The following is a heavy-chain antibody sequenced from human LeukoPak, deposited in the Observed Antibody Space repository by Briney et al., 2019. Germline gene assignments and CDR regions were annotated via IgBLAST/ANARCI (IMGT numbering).Heavy chain of an antibody. V-gene: IGHV5-51*01. CDR3: ARSSPHCSSTSYPFVY. D-gene: IGHD2-2*01. Sequence: NTGESLKISCKGSGYSFTSYWIGWVRQMPGKGLEWMGTIYPGDSDTRYSPSFQGQVTISADKSISTAYLQWSSLKASDTAMYYCARSSPHCSSTSYPFVYWGQGTLVTVSS. J-gene: IGHJ4*02. CDR1: GYSFTSYW. CDR2: IYPGDSDT.